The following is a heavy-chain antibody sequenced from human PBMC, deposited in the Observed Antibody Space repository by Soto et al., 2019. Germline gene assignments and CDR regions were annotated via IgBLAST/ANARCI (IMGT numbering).Heavy chain of an antibody. Sequence: EVQLVESGGGLVQPGGSLRLSCAASGFTFSRYWMSWVRQAPGKGLEWVANIKQDGSERYYVDSVEGLFTISRDNAKNSMYLQMNSLRAEDTGVYYCARFDGYSSSWAFDYWGQGNLVTVSS. D-gene: IGHD6-13*01. V-gene: IGHV3-7*01. CDR1: GFTFSRYW. CDR3: ARFDGYSSSWAFDY. J-gene: IGHJ4*02. CDR2: IKQDGSER.